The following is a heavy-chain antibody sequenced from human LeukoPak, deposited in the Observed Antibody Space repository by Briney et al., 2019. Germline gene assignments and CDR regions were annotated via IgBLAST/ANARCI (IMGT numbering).Heavy chain of an antibody. J-gene: IGHJ4*02. CDR1: GFSFSNYP. Sequence: GGSLRLSCAASGFSFSNYPMNWVRQAPGKGLEWVSSISSSSSYIYYADSVQGRFTISRDNANNSLFLQMNSLRAEDTAVYYCASRTDYWGQGILVTVSS. V-gene: IGHV3-21*01. CDR3: ASRTDY. CDR2: ISSSSSYI.